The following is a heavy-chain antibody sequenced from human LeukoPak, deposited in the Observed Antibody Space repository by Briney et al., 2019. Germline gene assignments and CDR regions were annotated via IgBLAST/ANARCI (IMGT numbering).Heavy chain of an antibody. J-gene: IGHJ2*01. V-gene: IGHV4-59*01. CDR2: IYYSGST. CDR3: AGYGNYWDWYFDL. CDR1: GGSISSYY. Sequence: SETLSLTCTVSGGSISSYYWSWIRQPPGKGLEWIGYIYYSGSTNYNPSLKSRVTISVDTSKNQLSLKLSSVTAADTAVYYCAGYGNYWDWYFDLWGRGTLVTVSS. D-gene: IGHD4-11*01.